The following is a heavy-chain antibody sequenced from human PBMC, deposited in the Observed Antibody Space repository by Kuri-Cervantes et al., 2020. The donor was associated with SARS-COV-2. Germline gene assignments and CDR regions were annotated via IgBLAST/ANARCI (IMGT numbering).Heavy chain of an antibody. CDR2: MNPNSGNT. Sequence: ASVKVSCKASGYTFTSYDINRVRQATGQGLEWMGWMNPNSGNTGYAQKFQGRVTITRNTSISTAYMELSSLRSEDTAIYYCYCAPKEGFDSWGQGTLVTVSS. CDR1: GYTFTSYD. CDR3: YCAPKEGFDS. D-gene: IGHD2-21*01. J-gene: IGHJ4*02. V-gene: IGHV1-8*03.